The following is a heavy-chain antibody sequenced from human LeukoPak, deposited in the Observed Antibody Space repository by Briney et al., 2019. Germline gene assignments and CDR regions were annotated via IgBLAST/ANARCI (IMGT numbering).Heavy chain of an antibody. CDR2: INPNSGGT. CDR1: GYTFTGYY. Sequence: ASVTVSCKASGYTFTGYYMHWVRQAPGQGLEWMGWINPNSGGTNYAQKFQGWVTMTRDTSISTAYMELSRLRSDDTAVYYCARGRIVVVPAATPAYYFDYWGQGTLVTVSS. CDR3: ARGRIVVVPAATPAYYFDY. J-gene: IGHJ4*02. V-gene: IGHV1-2*04. D-gene: IGHD2-2*01.